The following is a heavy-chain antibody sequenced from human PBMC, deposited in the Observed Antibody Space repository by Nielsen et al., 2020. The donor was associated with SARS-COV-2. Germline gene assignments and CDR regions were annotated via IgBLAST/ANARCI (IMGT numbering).Heavy chain of an antibody. CDR1: GDSMSDSNNY. V-gene: IGHV4-39*02. D-gene: IGHD3-3*02. CDR2: IYYSGIT. J-gene: IGHJ4*02. Sequence: SETLSLTCTVSGDSMSDSNNYWVWIRQPPGKGLEWIVSIYYSGITYYNTSLKSRVTISIDTSKNHFSLRLNSVAAADTAVYYCVRLNRRILTPLALASLRFDYWGQGSLVTVSS. CDR3: VRLNRRILTPLALASLRFDY.